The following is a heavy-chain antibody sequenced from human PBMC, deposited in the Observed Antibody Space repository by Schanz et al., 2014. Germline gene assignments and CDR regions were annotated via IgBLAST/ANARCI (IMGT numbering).Heavy chain of an antibody. CDR3: YGMDV. Sequence: QVQLQESGPGLVKPSQTLSLTCAVSGGSISSGGYSGSWIRQPPGKGLEWIGYIFFRGSTYYNPSHKRRVTISIDTSKNQFALRLTSVTAADTAVYYCYGMDVWGQGTTVTVSS. CDR2: IFFRGST. CDR1: GGSISSGGYS. V-gene: IGHV4-30-4*07. J-gene: IGHJ6*02.